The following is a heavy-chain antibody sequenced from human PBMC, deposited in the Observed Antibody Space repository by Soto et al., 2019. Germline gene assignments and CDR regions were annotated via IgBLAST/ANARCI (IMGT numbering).Heavy chain of an antibody. J-gene: IGHJ6*02. CDR2: IYYSGST. D-gene: IGHD5-12*01. Sequence: SETLSLTCTVSGGSISSYYWSWIRQPPGKGLEWIGYIYYSGSTNYNPSLKSRVTISVDTSKNQFSLKLSSVTAADTAVYYCARPGRWLQLFSYYYGMDVWGQGTTVTVSS. CDR3: ARPGRWLQLFSYYYGMDV. CDR1: GGSISSYY. V-gene: IGHV4-59*01.